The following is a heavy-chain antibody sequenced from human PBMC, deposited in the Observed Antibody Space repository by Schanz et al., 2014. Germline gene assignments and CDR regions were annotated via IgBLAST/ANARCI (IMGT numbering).Heavy chain of an antibody. CDR2: DCISATD. Sequence: QVQLQESGPGLVKPSETLSLTCSVSGDSITGVSRYWGWIRQPPGKGLEWIASDCISATDYVNESLQSGVSISIDRSKNQLSLKVPSVPAADTAVYFCARHRDEMATVSSPFDYWGQGILVTVSS. D-gene: IGHD2-15*01. CDR3: ARHRDEMATVSSPFDY. J-gene: IGHJ4*02. V-gene: IGHV4-39*01. CDR1: GDSITGVSRY.